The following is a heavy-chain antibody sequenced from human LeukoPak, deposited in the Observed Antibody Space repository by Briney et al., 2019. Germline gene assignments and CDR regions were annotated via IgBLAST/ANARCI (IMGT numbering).Heavy chain of an antibody. Sequence: PGGSLRLSCAASGFTGRNNYMSWVRQAPGKGLGWVSVIYRGSSTYYADSVKGRFTISRDSSKNTLYLQMNSLRAEDTAVYYCASPRSFSSSWYCFDCWGQGTLVTVSS. CDR2: IYRGSST. J-gene: IGHJ4*02. CDR3: ASPRSFSSSWYCFDC. CDR1: GFTGRNNY. D-gene: IGHD6-13*01. V-gene: IGHV3-53*01.